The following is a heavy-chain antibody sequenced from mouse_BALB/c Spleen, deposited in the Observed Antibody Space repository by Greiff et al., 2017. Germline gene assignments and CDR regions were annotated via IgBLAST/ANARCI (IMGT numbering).Heavy chain of an antibody. CDR3: TRRGGYYYYFDY. Sequence: EVQRVESGGGLVQPGGSMKLSCVASGFTFSNYWMNWVRQSPEKGLEWVAEIRLKSNNYATHYAESVKGRFTISRDDSKSSVYLQMNNLRAEDTGIYYCTRRGGYYYYFDYWGQGTTLTVSS. J-gene: IGHJ2*01. CDR2: IRLKSNNYAT. D-gene: IGHD2-3*01. CDR1: GFTFSNYW. V-gene: IGHV6-6*02.